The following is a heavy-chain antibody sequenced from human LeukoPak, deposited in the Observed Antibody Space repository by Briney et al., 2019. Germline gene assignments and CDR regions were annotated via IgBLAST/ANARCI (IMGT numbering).Heavy chain of an antibody. CDR3: ARHYRGLDY. CDR2: IYNGGST. CDR1: GASVNSDSYY. D-gene: IGHD4-23*01. V-gene: IGHV4-61*03. Sequence: PSETLSLTCTVSGASVNSDSYYWSWIRQPPGKGLEWVGHIYNGGSTNYNPSLKSRVTMSVDTSKSHFSVKLSSVTAADTAVYYCARHYRGLDYWGQGTLATVSS. J-gene: IGHJ4*02.